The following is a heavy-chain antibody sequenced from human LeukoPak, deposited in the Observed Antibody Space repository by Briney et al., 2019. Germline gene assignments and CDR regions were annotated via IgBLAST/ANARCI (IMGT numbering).Heavy chain of an antibody. J-gene: IGHJ5*01. CDR1: GFTFSIYW. Sequence: GGSLSHLRAASGFTFSIYWMSWVRQAPGKGLEWVANIKQDGSEKYYVDSVKGRFTISRDNAKNSLYLQMNSLRAEDTAVYYCARVVEMAAIYSSGQRSPVTVSS. CDR2: IKQDGSEK. CDR3: ARVVEMAAIYS. D-gene: IGHD5-24*01. V-gene: IGHV3-7*01.